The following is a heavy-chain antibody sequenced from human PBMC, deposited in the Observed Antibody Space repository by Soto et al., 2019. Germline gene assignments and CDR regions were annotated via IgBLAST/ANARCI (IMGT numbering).Heavy chain of an antibody. V-gene: IGHV3-11*05. CDR3: ARDHHRYSGYDYVDY. Sequence: QVQLVESGGCLVKPGGSLRLSCLTSGFTFSDYYMSWIRQAPGKGLEWVSYISSSSSYTNYADSVKGRFTISRDNAKNSLYLQMNSLRAEDTALYYCARDHHRYSGYDYVDYWSQGTLVTVSS. CDR2: ISSSSSYT. CDR1: GFTFSDYY. J-gene: IGHJ4*02. D-gene: IGHD5-12*01.